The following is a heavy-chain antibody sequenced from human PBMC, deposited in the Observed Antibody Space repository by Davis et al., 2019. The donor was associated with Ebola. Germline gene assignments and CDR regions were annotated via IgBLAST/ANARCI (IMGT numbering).Heavy chain of an antibody. CDR1: GFTFYRYE. CDR2: ISATGTST. J-gene: IGHJ4*02. CDR3: ARDAFSLSRYDTEDH. V-gene: IGHV3-48*03. Sequence: GESLKISCAASGFTFYRYEMNWVRQAPGKGLEWVSYISATGTSTFYVDSVKGRFTISRDNARDSLYLQMDSLRVEDTAIYYCARDAFSLSRYDTEDHWGQGTLVTVSS. D-gene: IGHD3-9*01.